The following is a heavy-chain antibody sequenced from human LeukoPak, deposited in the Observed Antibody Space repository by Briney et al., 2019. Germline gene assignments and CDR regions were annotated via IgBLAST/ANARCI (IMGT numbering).Heavy chain of an antibody. CDR1: GGSFSGYY. CDR3: ARHVHPFYFDY. V-gene: IGHV4-34*01. D-gene: IGHD6-6*01. J-gene: IGHJ4*02. CDR2: INHSGST. Sequence: SETLSLTCAVYGGSFSGYYWSWIRQPPGKGLEWIGEINHSGSTNYNPSLKSRVTISVDKSKNQFSLKLSSVAAADTAVYYCARHVHPFYFDYWGQGTLVTVSS.